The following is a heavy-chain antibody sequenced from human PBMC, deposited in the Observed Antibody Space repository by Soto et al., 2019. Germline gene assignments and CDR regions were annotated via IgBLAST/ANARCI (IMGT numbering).Heavy chain of an antibody. V-gene: IGHV3-66*01. Sequence: EVQMVESGGGLVQPGGSLRLSCAVSGFTDSSNYVSWVRQAPGKGLEWVSVIYYGDSTYYADSVKGRFTISRDNTQNTVYLQMNIVRAEDTAVYYCARGSGYCSTTTCRNPFDYWGQGTLVTVSS. J-gene: IGHJ4*02. CDR2: IYYGDST. D-gene: IGHD2-2*03. CDR3: ARGSGYCSTTTCRNPFDY. CDR1: GFTDSSNY.